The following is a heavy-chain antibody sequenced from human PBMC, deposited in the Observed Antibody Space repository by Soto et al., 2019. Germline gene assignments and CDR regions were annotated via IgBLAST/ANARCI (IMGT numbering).Heavy chain of an antibody. CDR3: ARHRVRRVVVAATYYYGMDV. CDR1: GGSISSSSYY. V-gene: IGHV4-39*01. D-gene: IGHD2-15*01. CDR2: IYYSGST. Sequence: PSETLSLTCTVSGGSISSSSYYWGWIRQPPGKGLEWIGSIYYSGSTYYNPSLKSRVTISVDTSKNQFSLKLSSVTAADTAVYYCARHRVRRVVVAATYYYGMDVWGQGTTVTSP. J-gene: IGHJ6*02.